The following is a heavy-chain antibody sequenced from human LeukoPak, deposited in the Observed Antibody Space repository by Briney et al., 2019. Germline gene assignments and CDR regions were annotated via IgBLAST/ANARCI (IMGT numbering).Heavy chain of an antibody. J-gene: IGHJ4*02. D-gene: IGHD3-22*01. CDR2: RKQDGSEK. CDR3: AIEFDYYDSSPLDY. CDR1: GFTFSSYW. Sequence: PGGSLRLSCAASGFTFSSYWMSWVRQAPGKGLEWVANRKQDGSEKYYVDSVKGRFTISRDNAKNSLYLQMNSLRAEDTAVYYCAIEFDYYDSSPLDYWGQGTLVTVSS. V-gene: IGHV3-7*01.